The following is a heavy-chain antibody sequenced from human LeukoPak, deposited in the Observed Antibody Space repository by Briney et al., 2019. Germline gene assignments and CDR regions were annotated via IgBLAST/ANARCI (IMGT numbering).Heavy chain of an antibody. CDR3: ARVIAVAGREDYYGMDV. J-gene: IGHJ6*02. D-gene: IGHD6-19*01. Sequence: SVKVSCKASGYTFTSYGISWVRQAPGQGLEWMGRIIPILGIANYAQKFQGRVTITADKSTSTAYMELSSLRSEDTAVYYCARVIAVAGREDYYGMDVWGQGTTVTVSS. CDR1: GYTFTSYG. V-gene: IGHV1-69*04. CDR2: IIPILGIA.